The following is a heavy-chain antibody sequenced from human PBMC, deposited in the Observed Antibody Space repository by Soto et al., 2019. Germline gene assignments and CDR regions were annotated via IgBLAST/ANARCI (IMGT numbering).Heavy chain of an antibody. D-gene: IGHD3-22*01. Sequence: ASVKVSCKASGYTFTGYYMHWVRQAPGQGLEWMGWINPNSGGTNYAQTFQGWVSMTRDTSISTAYMELSRLRSDDTAVYYCAREESNYYGSSGYRFAYWGQGTLVIVSS. J-gene: IGHJ4*02. V-gene: IGHV1-2*04. CDR2: INPNSGGT. CDR3: AREESNYYGSSGYRFAY. CDR1: GYTFTGYY.